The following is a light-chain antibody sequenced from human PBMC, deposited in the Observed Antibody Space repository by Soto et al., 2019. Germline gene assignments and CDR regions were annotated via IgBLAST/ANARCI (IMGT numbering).Light chain of an antibody. Sequence: EMGLTQSPGTLSLYPGERATLSCRASQSVSSSYLAWYQQKPGQAPRLLIYGASSRATGIPDRFSGSGSGTDFTLTISRLEPEDFAVYYCQQYGSSLPLTFGGGTKVDIK. CDR2: GAS. J-gene: IGKJ4*01. CDR3: QQYGSSLPLT. CDR1: QSVSSSY. V-gene: IGKV3-20*01.